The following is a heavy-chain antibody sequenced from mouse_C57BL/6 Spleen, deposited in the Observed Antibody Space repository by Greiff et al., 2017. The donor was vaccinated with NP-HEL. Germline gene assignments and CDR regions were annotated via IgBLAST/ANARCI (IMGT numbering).Heavy chain of an antibody. CDR1: GFSLTSYG. J-gene: IGHJ2*01. V-gene: IGHV2-2*01. D-gene: IGHD1-1*02. CDR2: IWSGGST. CDR3: ARNDYGWPGVFDY. Sequence: VKVVESGPGLVQPSQSLSITCTVSGFSLTSYGVHWVRQSPGKGLEWLGVIWSGGSTDYNAAFISRLSISKDNSKSQVFFKMNSLQADDTAIYYCARNDYGWPGVFDYWGQGTTLTVSS.